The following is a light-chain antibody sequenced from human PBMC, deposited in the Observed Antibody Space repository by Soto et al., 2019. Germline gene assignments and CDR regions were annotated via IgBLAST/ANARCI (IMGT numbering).Light chain of an antibody. CDR1: QSVSSN. V-gene: IGKV3-15*01. J-gene: IGKJ1*01. CDR2: GAS. Sequence: EIVMTQSPATLSVSPGERATLSCRASQSVSSNLAWYQQKPVQAPRLLIYGASTRATGIPARFSGSVSGTEFTLTISSLQSEDFAVYYCQQYNNWWTFGQGTKVEIK. CDR3: QQYNNWWT.